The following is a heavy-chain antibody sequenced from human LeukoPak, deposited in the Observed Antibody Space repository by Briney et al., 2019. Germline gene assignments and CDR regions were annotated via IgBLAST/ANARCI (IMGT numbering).Heavy chain of an antibody. CDR3: AREVRNYYDSRAGPDY. CDR2: INPNSGGT. V-gene: IGHV1-2*02. Sequence: ASVKVSCKASGYTFTGYYMRWVRQAPGQGLEWMGWINPNSGGTNYAQKFQGRVTMTRDTSISTAYMELSRLRSDDTAVYYCAREVRNYYDSRAGPDYWGQGTLVTVSS. D-gene: IGHD3-22*01. J-gene: IGHJ4*02. CDR1: GYTFTGYY.